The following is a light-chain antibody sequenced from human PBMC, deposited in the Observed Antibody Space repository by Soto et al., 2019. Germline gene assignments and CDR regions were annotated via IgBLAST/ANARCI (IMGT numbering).Light chain of an antibody. V-gene: IGKV1-39*01. J-gene: IGKJ5*01. CDR3: QQSYRAPIA. CDR1: QSISTY. Sequence: IQMTQSPSSLSASVGDRVSITCRASQSISTYLNWYQHISGKAPKLLIYGASTLQAGVPSRFSGSGSGTDFTLTISSLQHEDSGTYYCQQSYRAPIAFGQGTRLEIK. CDR2: GAS.